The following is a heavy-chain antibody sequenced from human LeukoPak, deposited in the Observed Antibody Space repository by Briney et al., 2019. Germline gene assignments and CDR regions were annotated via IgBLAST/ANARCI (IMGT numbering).Heavy chain of an antibody. D-gene: IGHD6-13*01. CDR1: GFTFGSYS. CDR3: ARGGQQQLVLGGWFDP. V-gene: IGHV3-21*01. CDR2: ISSSSSYI. J-gene: IGHJ5*02. Sequence: GGSLRLSCAASGFTFGSYSMNWVRQAPGKGLEWVSSISSSSSYIYYADSVKGRFTISRDNAKNSLYLQMNSLRAEDTAVYYCARGGQQQLVLGGWFDPWGQGTLVTVSS.